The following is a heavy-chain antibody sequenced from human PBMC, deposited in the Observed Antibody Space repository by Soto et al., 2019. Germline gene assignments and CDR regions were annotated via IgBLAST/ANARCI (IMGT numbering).Heavy chain of an antibody. Sequence: QVHLVQSGAEVKKPGSSMKVSCKVSGGTFSSYVLSWVRQAPGQGLEWMGRIIPMFGTTDYAENFQGRLTIIADESTSTAYMELSSLRSEDTALYFCAGEGVGPTSGAFEYWGQGTLVSVST. D-gene: IGHD1-26*01. CDR1: GGTFSSYV. J-gene: IGHJ4*02. V-gene: IGHV1-69*15. CDR2: IIPMFGTT. CDR3: AGEGVGPTSGAFEY.